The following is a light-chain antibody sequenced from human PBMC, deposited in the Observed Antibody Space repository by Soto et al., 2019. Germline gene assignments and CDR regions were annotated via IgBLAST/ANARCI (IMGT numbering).Light chain of an antibody. CDR2: NNN. Sequence: QSVLTQPPSTSGTPGQRVTISCSGSSSNIGSSYVFWFQHLPGTAPKLLMYNNNQRPSGVPDRGSASKCGTSASLAISGLRSEDEADYYCAAWDDRVSGYVFGTGTKVT. V-gene: IGLV1-47*02. CDR3: AAWDDRVSGYV. CDR1: SSNIGSSY. J-gene: IGLJ1*01.